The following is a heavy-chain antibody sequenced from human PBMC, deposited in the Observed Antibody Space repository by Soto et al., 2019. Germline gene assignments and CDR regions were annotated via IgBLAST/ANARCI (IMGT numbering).Heavy chain of an antibody. CDR3: ARQPTTGDTDLWFDP. V-gene: IGHV4-39*01. J-gene: IGHJ5*02. CDR1: GGSISTSPSY. CDR2: IFYSGST. D-gene: IGHD2-21*01. Sequence: PSETLSLTCSVSGGSISTSPSYWAWIRQPPGKGLEWLANIFYSGSTFYNPSLASRVSVSVDTSKNEFSLKLRSVTAADTAVYYCARQPTTGDTDLWFDPWGQGTLVTVSS.